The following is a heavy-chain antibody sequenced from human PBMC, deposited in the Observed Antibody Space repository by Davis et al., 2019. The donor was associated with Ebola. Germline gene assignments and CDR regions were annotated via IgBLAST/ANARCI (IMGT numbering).Heavy chain of an antibody. CDR1: GGTFSSYA. D-gene: IGHD2-2*02. CDR3: ARGGLVGYCNSTSCYSNWFDP. Sequence: SVKVSCKASGGTFSSYAISWVRQAPGQGLEWMGGIIPIFGTANYAQKFQGRVTITADESTSTAYMELSSLRSEDTAVYYCARGGLVGYCNSTSCYSNWFDPWGQGTLVTVSS. V-gene: IGHV1-69*13. J-gene: IGHJ5*02. CDR2: IIPIFGTA.